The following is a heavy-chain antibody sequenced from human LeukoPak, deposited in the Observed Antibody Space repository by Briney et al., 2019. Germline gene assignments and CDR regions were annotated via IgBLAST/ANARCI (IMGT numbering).Heavy chain of an antibody. D-gene: IGHD6-6*01. CDR3: ARIGYSSSSLDY. CDR2: INQDGGTK. V-gene: IGHV3-7*01. CDR1: GFTFSYYW. Sequence: PGGSLRLSCAASGFTFSYYWMTWVRPAPGRGLEWLANINQDGGTKYYVDSVRGRFTISRDNAKNSLYLQLNSLRVEDTAVYYCARIGYSSSSLDYWGQGTLVTVSS. J-gene: IGHJ4*02.